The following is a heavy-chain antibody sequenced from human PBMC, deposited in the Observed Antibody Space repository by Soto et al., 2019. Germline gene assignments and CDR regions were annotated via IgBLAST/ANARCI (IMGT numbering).Heavy chain of an antibody. Sequence: ASVKVSCKASGYTFTSYAMHWVRQAPGQRLEWMGWINAGNGNTKYSQKFQGRVTITRDTSASTAYMELSSLRSEDTAVYYCAGGEERFLEWSPYYYYGMDVWGQGTTVTVS. J-gene: IGHJ6*02. CDR3: AGGEERFLEWSPYYYYGMDV. D-gene: IGHD3-3*01. V-gene: IGHV1-3*01. CDR2: INAGNGNT. CDR1: GYTFTSYA.